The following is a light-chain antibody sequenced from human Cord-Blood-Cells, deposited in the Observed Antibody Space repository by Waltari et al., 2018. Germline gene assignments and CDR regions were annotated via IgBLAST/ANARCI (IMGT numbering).Light chain of an antibody. CDR1: VLAKKY. CDR3: YSAADNNLV. V-gene: IGLV3-27*01. CDR2: KDS. J-gene: IGLJ2*01. Sequence: SYELTQPSSVSVSPGQTARITCSGDVLAKKYPRWVQQKPGQAPVLVIYKDSERPSGIPERFSGSSSGTTVTLTISGAQVEDEADYYCYSAADNNLVFGGGTKLTVL.